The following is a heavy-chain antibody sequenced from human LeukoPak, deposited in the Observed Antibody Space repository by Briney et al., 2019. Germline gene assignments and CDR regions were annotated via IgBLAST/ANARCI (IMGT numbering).Heavy chain of an antibody. J-gene: IGHJ5*02. V-gene: IGHV3-7*01. D-gene: IGHD2-2*01. CDR2: IKQDGSEK. CDR3: ARDMKLVVRRHLPRFGWFDP. Sequence: PGGSLRLSCAASGFTFSSYWMSWVRQAPGKGLEWVANIKQDGSEKYYVDSVKGRFTISRDNAKNSLYLQMNSLRAEDTAVYYCARDMKLVVRRHLPRFGWFDPWGQGTLVTVSS. CDR1: GFTFSSYW.